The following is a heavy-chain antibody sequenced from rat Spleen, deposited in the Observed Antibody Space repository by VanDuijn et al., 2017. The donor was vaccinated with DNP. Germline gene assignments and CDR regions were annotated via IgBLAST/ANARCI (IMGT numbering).Heavy chain of an antibody. D-gene: IGHD4-3*01. J-gene: IGHJ2*01. Sequence: EVQLVESGGGLVQPGRSLKLSCAASGFIFSNYDMAWVRQAPTKGLEWVTSIRTDSGRTYYRDSVKGRFTVSRDNAKSTLYLQMDSLRSEDTATYYCVRWNSGHFDYWGQGVMVTVSS. CDR1: GFIFSNYD. CDR2: IRTDSGRT. CDR3: VRWNSGHFDY. V-gene: IGHV5-25*01.